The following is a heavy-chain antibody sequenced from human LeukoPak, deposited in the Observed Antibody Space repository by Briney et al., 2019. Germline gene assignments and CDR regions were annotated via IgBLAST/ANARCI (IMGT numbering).Heavy chain of an antibody. J-gene: IGHJ5*02. CDR2: IYYSGST. D-gene: IGHD5-12*01. V-gene: IGHV4-39*07. Sequence: SETLSLTCTVSGGSISSSSYYWGWIRQPPGKGLEWIGSIYYSGSTYYNPSLKSRVNIAVDTSKNQFSLKLTSVTAADTAVYYCARSEKVATATGWFDPWGQGTLVTVSS. CDR3: ARSEKVATATGWFDP. CDR1: GGSISSSSYY.